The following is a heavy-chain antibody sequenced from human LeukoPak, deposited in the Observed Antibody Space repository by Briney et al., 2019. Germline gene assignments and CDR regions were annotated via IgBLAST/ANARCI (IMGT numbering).Heavy chain of an antibody. CDR2: INHSGST. V-gene: IGHV4-34*01. CDR3: ARAASYDFWSGYRSPGPIDY. Sequence: SETLSLTCAVYGGSFSGYYWSWIRQPPGKGLEWIGEINHSGSTNYNPSLKSRVTISVDTSKNQFSLKLSSVTAADRAVYYCARAASYDFWSGYRSPGPIDYWGQGTLVTVSS. J-gene: IGHJ4*02. D-gene: IGHD3-3*01. CDR1: GGSFSGYY.